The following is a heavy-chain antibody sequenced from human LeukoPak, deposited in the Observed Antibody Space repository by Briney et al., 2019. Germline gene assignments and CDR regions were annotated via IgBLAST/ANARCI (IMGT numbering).Heavy chain of an antibody. Sequence: SVKVSCKASGYTFTGYYMHWVRQAPGQGLEWMGWINPNSGGTNYAQKFQGRVTMTRDTSISTAYMELSRVRSDDTAVYYCASNNLYCSSASCYLSPNDAFDIWGQGTMVTVSS. J-gene: IGHJ3*02. D-gene: IGHD2-2*01. CDR1: GYTFTGYY. V-gene: IGHV1-2*02. CDR3: ASNNLYCSSASCYLSPNDAFDI. CDR2: INPNSGGT.